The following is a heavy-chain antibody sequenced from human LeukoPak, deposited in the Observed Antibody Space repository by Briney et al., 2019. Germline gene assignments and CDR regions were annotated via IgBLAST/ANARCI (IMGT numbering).Heavy chain of an antibody. V-gene: IGHV1-18*01. CDR3: ARAVYNWNPLHYYYYGMDV. J-gene: IGHJ6*02. CDR2: ISAYNGNT. CDR1: GYTFTSYG. Sequence: ASVKVSCKASGYTFTSYGISWVRQAPGQGLEWMGWISAYNGNTNYAQKLQGRVTMTTDTSTSTAYMELRSLRSDDTAVYYCARAVYNWNPLHYYYYGMDVWGQGTTVTVSS. D-gene: IGHD1-1*01.